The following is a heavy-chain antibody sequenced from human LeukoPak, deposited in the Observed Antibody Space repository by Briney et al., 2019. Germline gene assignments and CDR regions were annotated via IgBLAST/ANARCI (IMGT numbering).Heavy chain of an antibody. D-gene: IGHD3-22*01. CDR1: GGSFSGYY. CDR2: INHSGST. J-gene: IGHJ4*02. CDR3: ARHKDSGYYWPSYYFDY. Sequence: PSETLSLTCAVYGGSFSGYYWSWIRQPPGKGLEWIGEINHSGSTNYNPSLKSRVTISVDTSKNQFSLKLSSVTAADTAVYYCARHKDSGYYWPSYYFDYWGQGTLVTVSS. V-gene: IGHV4-34*01.